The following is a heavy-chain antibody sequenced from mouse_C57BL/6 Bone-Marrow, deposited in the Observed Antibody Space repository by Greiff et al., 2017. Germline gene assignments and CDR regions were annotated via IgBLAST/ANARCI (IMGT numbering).Heavy chain of an antibody. Sequence: QVQLKQSGPGLVAPSQSLSITCTVSGFSLTSYAISWVRQPPGKGLEWLGVIWTGGGTNYNSALKSRLSISKDYSKSQAFLQMNSLQTDDTARYYCAGLITTVDPDWYFDVWGTGTTVTVSS. CDR1: GFSLTSYA. V-gene: IGHV2-9-1*01. D-gene: IGHD1-1*01. J-gene: IGHJ1*03. CDR2: IWTGGGT. CDR3: AGLITTVDPDWYFDV.